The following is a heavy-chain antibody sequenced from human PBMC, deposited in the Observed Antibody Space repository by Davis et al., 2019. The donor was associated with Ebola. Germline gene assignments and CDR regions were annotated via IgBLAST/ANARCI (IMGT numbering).Heavy chain of an antibody. CDR3: ANSIVGARNAFDI. Sequence: PGGSLRLSCAASGFTVSSNYMSWVRQAPGKGLEWVSVIYSGGSTYYADSVKGRFTISRHNSKNTLYLQMNSLRAEDTAVYYCANSIVGARNAFDIWGQGTMVTVSS. CDR1: GFTVSSNY. D-gene: IGHD1-26*01. V-gene: IGHV3-53*01. CDR2: IYSGGST. J-gene: IGHJ3*02.